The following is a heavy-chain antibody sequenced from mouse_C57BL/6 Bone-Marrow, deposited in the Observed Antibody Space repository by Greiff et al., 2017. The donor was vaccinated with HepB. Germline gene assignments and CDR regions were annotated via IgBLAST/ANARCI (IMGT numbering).Heavy chain of an antibody. D-gene: IGHD1-1*01. CDR3: ARDGYYGSYAMDY. CDR2: IDPSDSYT. CDR1: GYTFTSYW. Sequence: QVQLQQPGAELVMPGASVKLSCKASGYTFTSYWMHWVKQRPGQGLEWIGEIDPSDSYTNYNQKFKGKSTLTVDKSSSTAYMQLSSLTSEASAVDDCARDGYYGSYAMDYWGQGTPVTVSS. J-gene: IGHJ4*01. V-gene: IGHV1-69*01.